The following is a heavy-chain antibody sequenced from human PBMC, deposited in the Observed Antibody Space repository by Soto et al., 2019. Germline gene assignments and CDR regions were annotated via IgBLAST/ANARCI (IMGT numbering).Heavy chain of an antibody. CDR3: ARGGSGDVWFHEF. Sequence: QEQLVQSGAEVKKPGSSVKVSCKASGGIFSSYAISWVRQAPGQGLEWMGGIIPIFGTANYAQKFQGRVTITADESTNTADMDLSSLKSEDTAIYYCARGGSGDVWFHEFWGQGTLVTFSS. CDR1: GGIFSSYA. CDR2: IIPIFGTA. D-gene: IGHD2-15*01. V-gene: IGHV1-69*01. J-gene: IGHJ4*02.